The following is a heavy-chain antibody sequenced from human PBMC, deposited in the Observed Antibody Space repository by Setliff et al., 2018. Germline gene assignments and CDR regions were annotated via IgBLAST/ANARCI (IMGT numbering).Heavy chain of an antibody. J-gene: IGHJ4*02. D-gene: IGHD5-18*01. CDR2: IYYSGST. CDR1: GGSISSSSYY. CDR3: ARGRGYSYVGITYYFDY. V-gene: IGHV4-39*07. Sequence: PSETLSLTCTVSGGSISSSSYYWGWIRQPPGKGLEWIGSIYYSGSTYYNPSLKSRVTISVDTSKNQFSLKLSSVTAADTAVYYCARGRGYSYVGITYYFDYWGQGTRVTVSS.